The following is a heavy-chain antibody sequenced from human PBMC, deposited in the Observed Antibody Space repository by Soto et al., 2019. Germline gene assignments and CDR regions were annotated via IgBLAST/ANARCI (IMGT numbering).Heavy chain of an antibody. CDR1: GYTFTSYD. Sequence: GASVKVSCKASGYTFTSYDTNWVRQATGQGLEWMGWMNPNSGNTGYAQKFQGRVTMTRNTSISTAYMELSSLRSEDTAVYYCARGDYDSSGYHPLLSYWGQGTLVTVSS. D-gene: IGHD3-22*01. CDR3: ARGDYDSSGYHPLLSY. CDR2: MNPNSGNT. J-gene: IGHJ4*02. V-gene: IGHV1-8*01.